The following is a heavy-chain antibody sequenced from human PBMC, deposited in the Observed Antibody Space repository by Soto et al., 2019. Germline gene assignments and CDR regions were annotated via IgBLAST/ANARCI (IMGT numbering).Heavy chain of an antibody. CDR2: ISGSGGIT. V-gene: IGHV3-23*01. J-gene: IGHJ4*02. CDR3: AKVLWGSCLDY. CDR1: GFTFSSYA. Sequence: AGSLRLSFAASGFTFSSYAMSWVRQAPGKGLEWVSAISGSGGITYYADSVKGRFTISRDNSKNTLYLQMNSLRAEDTAVYYCAKVLWGSCLDYWGQGTLVTVSS. D-gene: IGHD2-21*01.